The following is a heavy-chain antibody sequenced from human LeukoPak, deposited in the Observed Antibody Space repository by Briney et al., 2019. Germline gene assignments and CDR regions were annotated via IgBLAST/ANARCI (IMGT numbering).Heavy chain of an antibody. CDR3: ARHRDYYDT. CDR2: IYSSGSA. J-gene: IGHJ4*01. Sequence: SETLSLTCTVSGASINNNFWTWIRQPPGKGLEWIGYIYSSGSANYNPSLQSRVIISGDTSKNQISLNLTSVTAADTAVYFCARHRDYYDTWGHGTLVTVSS. V-gene: IGHV4-59*08. CDR1: GASINNNF. D-gene: IGHD3-22*01.